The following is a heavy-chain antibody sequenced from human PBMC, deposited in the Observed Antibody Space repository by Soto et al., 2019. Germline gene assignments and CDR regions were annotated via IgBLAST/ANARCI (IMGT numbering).Heavy chain of an antibody. CDR2: TYYSGST. V-gene: IGHV4-30-4*01. Sequence: PSETLSLTCTVSGGSISSGDYYWSWIRQPPGKGLEWIGYTYYSGSTYYNPSLKSRVTISVDTSKNQFSLKLSSVTAADTAVYYCAYGRDGYNFDFPFDYWGQGTPVTVSS. CDR1: GGSISSGDYY. CDR3: AYGRDGYNFDFPFDY. D-gene: IGHD5-12*01. J-gene: IGHJ4*02.